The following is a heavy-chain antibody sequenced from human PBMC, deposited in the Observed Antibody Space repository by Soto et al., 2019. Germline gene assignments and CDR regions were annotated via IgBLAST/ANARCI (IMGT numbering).Heavy chain of an antibody. Sequence: SVKVSCKASGGTFSSYAISWVRQAPGQGLEWMGGIIPIFGTANYAQKFQGRVTITADESTSTAYMELSSLRSDDTAVYYCARGSITMVRGNPDFDYWGQGTLVTVSS. V-gene: IGHV1-69*13. J-gene: IGHJ4*02. CDR3: ARGSITMVRGNPDFDY. CDR1: GGTFSSYA. CDR2: IIPIFGTA. D-gene: IGHD3-10*01.